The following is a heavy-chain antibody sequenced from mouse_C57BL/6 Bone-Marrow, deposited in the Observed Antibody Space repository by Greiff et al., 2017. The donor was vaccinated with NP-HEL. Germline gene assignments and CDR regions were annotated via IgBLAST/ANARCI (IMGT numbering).Heavy chain of an antibody. CDR2: IYPRSGNT. J-gene: IGHJ1*03. D-gene: IGHD3-3*01. V-gene: IGHV1-81*01. CDR3: ARTGLPYFDV. Sequence: QVHVKQSGAELARPGASVKLSCKASGYTFTSYGISWVKQRTGQGLEWIGEIYPRSGNTYYNEKFKGKATLTADKSSSTAYMELRSLTSEDSAVYFCARTGLPYFDVWGTGTTVTVSS. CDR1: GYTFTSYG.